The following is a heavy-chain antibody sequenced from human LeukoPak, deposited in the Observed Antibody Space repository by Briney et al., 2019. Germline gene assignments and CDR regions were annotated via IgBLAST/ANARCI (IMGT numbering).Heavy chain of an antibody. CDR3: AKDPGVVPAHYSDY. D-gene: IGHD2-2*01. CDR2: TGSTGVST. Sequence: GGSLRLSCAASGFTFSSYAMNWVRQAPGKGLGWVSGTGSTGVSTFYADSVKGRFTVSRDNSKNTLSLQMNSLRAEDTAVYYCAKDPGVVPAHYSDYWGQGTLVTVSS. J-gene: IGHJ4*02. CDR1: GFTFSSYA. V-gene: IGHV3-23*01.